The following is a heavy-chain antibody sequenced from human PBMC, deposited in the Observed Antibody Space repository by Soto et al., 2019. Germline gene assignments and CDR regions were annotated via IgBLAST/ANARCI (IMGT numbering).Heavy chain of an antibody. J-gene: IGHJ4*02. CDR2: IIPFFGTA. V-gene: IGHV1-69*13. CDR3: AKSAPMDAGDKYYYDF. Sequence: SVKVSCKASGGTFSTFGISWVRQAPGQGLEWMGGIIPFFGTARYSQKFEDRITITADESTNTVHMDLRSLTSEDTAIYYCAKSAPMDAGDKYYYDFWGQGARVTVSS. CDR1: GGTFSTFG. D-gene: IGHD4-17*01.